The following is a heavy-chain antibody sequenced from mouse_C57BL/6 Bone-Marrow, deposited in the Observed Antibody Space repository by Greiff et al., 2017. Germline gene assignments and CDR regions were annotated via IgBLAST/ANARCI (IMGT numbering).Heavy chain of an antibody. CDR3: ARRVYYGYWYFDV. CDR2: IDPSDSDT. Sequence: QVQLQQPGAGLVRPGSSVKLSCKASGYTFTRYWLHWVQQRPIKGLEWIGNIDPSDSDTHYTQKFKDKATLTVDKSSSTAYMQRSSLTSEDSAVYYCARRVYYGYWYFDVWGTGTTVTVSS. V-gene: IGHV1-52*01. D-gene: IGHD1-1*01. J-gene: IGHJ1*03. CDR1: GYTFTRYW.